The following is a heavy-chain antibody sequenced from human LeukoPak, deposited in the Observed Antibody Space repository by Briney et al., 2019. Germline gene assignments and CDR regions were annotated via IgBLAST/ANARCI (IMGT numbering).Heavy chain of an antibody. D-gene: IGHD1-26*01. CDR3: AKNQWELLITEFDY. CDR1: GMSISESG. CDR2: ISSGGST. J-gene: IGHJ4*02. Sequence: GGSLRLSCAVSGMSISESGMSWVRQTRGKGLEWVSAISSGGSTNYADSVKGRFTISRDNSKNTLYLQMNSLRAEDTAVYYCAKNQWELLITEFDYWGQGTLVTVSS. V-gene: IGHV3-23*01.